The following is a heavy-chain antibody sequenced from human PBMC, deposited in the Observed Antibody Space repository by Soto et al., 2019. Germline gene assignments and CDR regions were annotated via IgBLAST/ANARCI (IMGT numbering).Heavy chain of an antibody. CDR2: IYSSGST. CDR3: ARGRAEDYDISTAYYTYYFDS. D-gene: IGHD3-9*01. V-gene: IGHV4-59*01. Sequence: QVQLQESGPGLVKPSETLSLTCTVSGGSISSYYWNWIRQPPGKGLEWNGYIYSSGSTNYNPSLKRRVTISLDTSKNQFSLILSSVTAADTAVYFCARGRAEDYDISTAYYTYYFDSWGQGTLVTVSS. J-gene: IGHJ4*02. CDR1: GGSISSYY.